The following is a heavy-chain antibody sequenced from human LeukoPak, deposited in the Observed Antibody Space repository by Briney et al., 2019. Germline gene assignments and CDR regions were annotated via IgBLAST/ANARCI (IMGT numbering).Heavy chain of an antibody. V-gene: IGHV1-69*02. Sequence: SVKVSCKASGDTFSSYTINWVRQAPGQGLEWMGRIIPILDVANYAQKFQGRVTMTRDTSTSTVYMELSSLRSEDTAVYYCARVRRDYYGSGSYSDYYYYGMDVWGQGTTVTVSS. CDR2: IIPILDVA. CDR1: GDTFSSYT. CDR3: ARVRRDYYGSGSYSDYYYYGMDV. J-gene: IGHJ6*02. D-gene: IGHD3-10*01.